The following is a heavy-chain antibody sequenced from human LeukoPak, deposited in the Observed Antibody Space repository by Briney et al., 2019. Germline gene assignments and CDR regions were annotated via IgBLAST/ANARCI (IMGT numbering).Heavy chain of an antibody. CDR3: ARGDSSDY. D-gene: IGHD3-22*01. CDR2: VSTGSNYI. Sequence: GGSLRLSCTASGFTFSSYSLNWVRQAPGKGLEWVSSVSTGSNYIYYADSVKGRFTISRDNDKNSLYLQMNSLRVEDTAVYYCARGDSSDYWGQGTLVTVSS. CDR1: GFTFSSYS. V-gene: IGHV3-21*01. J-gene: IGHJ4*02.